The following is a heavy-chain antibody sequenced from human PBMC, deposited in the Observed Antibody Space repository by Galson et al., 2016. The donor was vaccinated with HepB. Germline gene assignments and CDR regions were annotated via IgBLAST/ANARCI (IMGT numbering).Heavy chain of an antibody. CDR1: GFTFSSYW. CDR3: ARTISATAGID. D-gene: IGHD6-13*01. V-gene: IGHV3-7*04. Sequence: SLRLSCAGSGFTFSSYWMSWVRQAPGKRLECVANIKQDGSEKYYVDSVKGRFTISRDNAKKSLYLQMNSLRAEDTAVYYCARTISATAGIDWGQGTLVTVSS. J-gene: IGHJ4*02. CDR2: IKQDGSEK.